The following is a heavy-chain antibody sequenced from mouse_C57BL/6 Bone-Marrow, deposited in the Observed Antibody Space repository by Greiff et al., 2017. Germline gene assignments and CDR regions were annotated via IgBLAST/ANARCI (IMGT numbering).Heavy chain of an antibody. D-gene: IGHD2-3*01. V-gene: IGHV5-12*01. CDR2: ISNGGGST. CDR1: GFTFSDYY. J-gene: IGHJ1*03. CDR3: ASDGYYWYFDV. Sequence: EVQWVESGGGLVQPGGSLKLSCAASGFTFSDYYMYWVRQTPEKRLEWVAYISNGGGSTYYPDTVKGRFTISRDNAKNTLYLQMSRLKSEDTAMYYCASDGYYWYFDVWGTGTTVTVSS.